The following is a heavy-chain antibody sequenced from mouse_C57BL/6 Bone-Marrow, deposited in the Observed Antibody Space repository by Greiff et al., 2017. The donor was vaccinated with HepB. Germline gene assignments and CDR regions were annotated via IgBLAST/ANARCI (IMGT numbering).Heavy chain of an antibody. D-gene: IGHD2-3*01. Sequence: EVQLQESGPVLVKPGASVKMSCKASGYTFTDYYMNWVKQSHGKSLEWIGVINPYNGGTSYNQKFKGKATLTVDKSSSTAYMELTSLTSEDSAVYYCARWLLDAMDYWGQGTSVTVSS. CDR1: GYTFTDYY. CDR2: INPYNGGT. J-gene: IGHJ4*01. V-gene: IGHV1-19*01. CDR3: ARWLLDAMDY.